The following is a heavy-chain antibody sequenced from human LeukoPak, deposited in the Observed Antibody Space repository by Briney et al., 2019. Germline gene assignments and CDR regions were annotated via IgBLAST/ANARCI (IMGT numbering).Heavy chain of an antibody. D-gene: IGHD2-8*01. V-gene: IGHV1-2*02. CDR3: ARGGDIVLMVYAISD. CDR1: GYTFTGYY. CDR2: INPNSGGT. J-gene: IGHJ4*02. Sequence: ASVKVSCKASGYTFTGYYMHWVRQAPGQGLEWMGWINPNSGGTNYAQKFQGRVTMTRDTSISTAYMELSRLRSDDTAVYYCARGGDIVLMVYAISDWGQGTLVTVSS.